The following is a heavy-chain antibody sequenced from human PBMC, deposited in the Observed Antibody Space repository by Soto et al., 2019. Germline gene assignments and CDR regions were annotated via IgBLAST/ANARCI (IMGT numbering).Heavy chain of an antibody. CDR3: ARVGHCSGGSCYSGGWFDP. J-gene: IGHJ5*02. D-gene: IGHD2-15*01. Sequence: VASVKVSCKASGGTFSSYAISWVRQAPGQGLEWMGGIIPIFGTANYAQKFQGRVTITADESTSTAYMELSSLRSEDTAVYYCARVGHCSGGSCYSGGWFDPWGQGTLVTVSS. CDR2: IIPIFGTA. V-gene: IGHV1-69*13. CDR1: GGTFSSYA.